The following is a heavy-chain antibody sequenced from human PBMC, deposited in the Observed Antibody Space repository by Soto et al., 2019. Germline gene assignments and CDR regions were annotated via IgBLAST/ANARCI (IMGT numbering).Heavy chain of an antibody. CDR1: GYTFTSYA. CDR3: ARMGSQRYYYYGMDV. Sequence: ASVKVSCKASGYTFTSYAMHWVRQAPGQRLEWMGWINAGNGNTKYSQKFQGRVTITRDTSASTAYMELSSLRSEDTAVYYCARMGSQRYYYYGMDVWGQGTTVTVSS. J-gene: IGHJ6*02. CDR2: INAGNGNT. D-gene: IGHD6-25*01. V-gene: IGHV1-3*01.